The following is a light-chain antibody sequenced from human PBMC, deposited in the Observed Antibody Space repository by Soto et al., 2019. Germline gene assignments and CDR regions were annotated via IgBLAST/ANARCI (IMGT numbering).Light chain of an antibody. J-gene: IGLJ1*01. V-gene: IGLV2-14*03. Sequence: TPPSSVSGSPGQSITSSFSGTTGDVGGYNYVSWYQQHPGKAPRLLIYEVFKRPSGVSDRFSGSKSGNSASLTIARLQAEDEADYYCFSYTTRSTRVFGTGTKVTVL. CDR1: TGDVGGYNY. CDR2: EVF. CDR3: FSYTTRSTRV.